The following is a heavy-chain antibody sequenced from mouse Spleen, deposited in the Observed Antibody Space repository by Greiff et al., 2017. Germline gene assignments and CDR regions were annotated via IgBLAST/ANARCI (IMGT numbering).Heavy chain of an antibody. CDR2: IDPSDSYT. D-gene: IGHD1-1*01. Sequence: VQLQQPGAELVMPGASVKLSCKASGYTFTSYWMHWVKQRPGQGLEWIGEIDPSDSYTNYNQKFKGKATLTVDKSSSTAYMQLSSLTSEDSAVYYCAGYYYGSSYAMDYWGQGTSVTVSS. CDR3: AGYYYGSSYAMDY. V-gene: IGHV1-69*01. J-gene: IGHJ4*01. CDR1: GYTFTSYW.